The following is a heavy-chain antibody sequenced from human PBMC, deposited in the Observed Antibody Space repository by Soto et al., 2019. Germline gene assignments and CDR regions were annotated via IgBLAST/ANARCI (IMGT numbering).Heavy chain of an antibody. Sequence: QVQLVESGGGVVQPGTSLRLSCVASGFTFSKFDMHWIRQTPDKRLQWVAFIAYDGINKYYTGSVKGRFTVSRDNSKSTVSLQMNNLGLEDTATYFCARLDQYDILLRYYAMDVWGLGTTVTISS. J-gene: IGHJ6*02. CDR2: IAYDGINK. CDR3: ARLDQYDILLRYYAMDV. CDR1: GFTFSKFD. D-gene: IGHD2-15*01. V-gene: IGHV3-30-3*01.